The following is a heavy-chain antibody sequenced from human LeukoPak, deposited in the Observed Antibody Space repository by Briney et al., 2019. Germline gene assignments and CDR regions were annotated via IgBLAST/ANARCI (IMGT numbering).Heavy chain of an antibody. D-gene: IGHD5-24*01. CDR3: GTGWAIDF. CDR2: IKQDGSEK. Sequence: GGSLRLSCAASGFTFSSYWMSWVRQAPGKGLECVAIIKQDGSEKYYVDSVKGRFTISRDNAKNSLYLQMNSLRAEDTAVYYCGTGWAIDFWGQGTLVTVSS. J-gene: IGHJ4*02. CDR1: GFTFSSYW. V-gene: IGHV3-7*01.